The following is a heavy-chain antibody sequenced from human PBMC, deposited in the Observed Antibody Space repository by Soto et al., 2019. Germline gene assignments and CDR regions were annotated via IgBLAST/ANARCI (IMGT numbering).Heavy chain of an antibody. J-gene: IGHJ6*02. V-gene: IGHV1-18*01. CDR3: AKNGQPPYYYHVLDV. CDR2: ISGYNGVT. CDR1: AYTFTRYG. Sequence: QGHLVQSGAEVKKPGTSVKVSCKASAYTFTRYGISWVRQAPGQVLDLLGWISGYNGVTNYAQNLPGRVTMTIDTSTSTAYMEMRSLTSDDTAVYYCAKNGQPPYYYHVLDVWGQGSTVTVSS. D-gene: IGHD2-8*01.